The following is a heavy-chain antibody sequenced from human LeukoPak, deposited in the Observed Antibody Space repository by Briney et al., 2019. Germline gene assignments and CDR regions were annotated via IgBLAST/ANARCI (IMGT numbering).Heavy chain of an antibody. Sequence: PSETLSLTCAVYGGSFSGYYWSWIRQPPGKGLEWIGEINHSGSTNYNPSLKSRVTISVDTSKNQFSLKLSSVTAADTAVYYCARIVVVPAAPKQIGWFDPWGQGTLVTVSS. J-gene: IGHJ5*02. CDR2: INHSGST. CDR1: GGSFSGYY. D-gene: IGHD2-2*01. V-gene: IGHV4-34*01. CDR3: ARIVVVPAAPKQIGWFDP.